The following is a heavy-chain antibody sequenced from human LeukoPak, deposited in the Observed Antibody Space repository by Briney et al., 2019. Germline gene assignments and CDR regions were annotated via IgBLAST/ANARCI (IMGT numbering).Heavy chain of an antibody. J-gene: IGHJ3*02. CDR2: ITTSDTTM. D-gene: IGHD1-14*01. Sequence: GGSLRLSCAASGFTFSDYYMSWIRQAPGMGLEWVSYITTSDTTMYYADSVKGRFTISRDNAKNSLYLQMNSLRAEDTAVYYCARHAGSCAFDIWGQGTMVTVSS. CDR3: ARHAGSCAFDI. V-gene: IGHV3-11*04. CDR1: GFTFSDYY.